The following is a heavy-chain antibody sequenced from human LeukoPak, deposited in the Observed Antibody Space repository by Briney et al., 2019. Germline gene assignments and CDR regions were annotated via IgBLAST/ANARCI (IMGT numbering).Heavy chain of an antibody. D-gene: IGHD6-19*01. CDR3: ARDRVGSGPNY. V-gene: IGHV3-21*01. CDR2: ISSSSSYI. Sequence: PGGSLRLSCAASGFTFSSYSMNWVRQAPGKGLEWVSSISSSSSYIYYADSVKGRLTISRDNAKNSLYLQMNSLRAEDTAVYYCARDRVGSGPNYWGQGTLVTVSS. CDR1: GFTFSSYS. J-gene: IGHJ4*02.